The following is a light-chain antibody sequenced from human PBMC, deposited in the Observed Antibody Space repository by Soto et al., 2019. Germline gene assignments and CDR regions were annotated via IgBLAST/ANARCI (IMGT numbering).Light chain of an antibody. CDR2: DAS. J-gene: IGKJ1*01. Sequence: EIVLTQSPATLSLSPGERATLSCRASQSVSSYLAWYQQKPGQAPRXXIYDASNRATGIPARFSGSGYGTDFNLTISSLETEDFAVYYCQQRSNWPWTFGQGTKVDIK. CDR1: QSVSSY. CDR3: QQRSNWPWT. V-gene: IGKV3-11*01.